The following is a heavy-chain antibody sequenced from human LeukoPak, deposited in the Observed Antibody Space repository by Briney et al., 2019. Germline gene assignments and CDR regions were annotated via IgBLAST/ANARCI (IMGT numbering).Heavy chain of an antibody. V-gene: IGHV1-18*01. D-gene: IGHD2-15*01. CDR2: ISAYNGNT. Sequence: ASVKVSCKASGYTFTSYGISWVRQAPGQGLEWMGWISAYNGNTNYAQKLQGRVTMTTDTSTSTAYMELRSLRSDDTAVYYCARVPHNCSGDRCYSRWFDPWGQGTLVIVSS. J-gene: IGHJ5*02. CDR3: ARVPHNCSGDRCYSRWFDP. CDR1: GYTFTSYG.